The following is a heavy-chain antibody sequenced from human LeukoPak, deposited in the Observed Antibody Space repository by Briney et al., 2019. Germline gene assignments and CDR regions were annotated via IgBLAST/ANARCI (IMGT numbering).Heavy chain of an antibody. J-gene: IGHJ4*02. Sequence: GGSLRLSCAASGFTFSSYVMSWVRQAPGKGLEWVSAISAYGGSTYYADSVKGRFTISRDNSKNTLYLQMNSLRAEDTAVYYCANLPPPYYFDYGGQGTLVPVSS. CDR3: ANLPPPYYFDY. CDR1: GFTFSSYV. CDR2: ISAYGGST. V-gene: IGHV3-23*01.